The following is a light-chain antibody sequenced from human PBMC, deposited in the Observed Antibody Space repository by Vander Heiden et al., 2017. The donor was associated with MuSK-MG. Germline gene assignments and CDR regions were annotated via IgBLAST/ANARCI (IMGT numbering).Light chain of an antibody. V-gene: IGKV4-1*01. CDR2: WAS. CDR1: QSVLWGSNNKNY. J-gene: IGKJ2*01. CDR3: QQYYSTPRT. Sequence: INCRSSQSVLWGSNNKNYLAWWQQKPGQPPRLLIYWASTRESGVPDRFSGSGSGTDFTLTISSLQAEDAAVYYCQQYYSTPRTFGQGTKLEIK.